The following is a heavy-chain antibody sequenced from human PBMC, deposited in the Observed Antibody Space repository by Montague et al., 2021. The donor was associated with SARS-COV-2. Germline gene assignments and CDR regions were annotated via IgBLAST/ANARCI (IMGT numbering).Heavy chain of an antibody. CDR3: ARHYSATLPAVY. CDR1: GGSISSVY. J-gene: IGHJ4*02. Sequence: SETLSLTCTVSGGSISSVYWRWFRQPPGKELEWIGYISYSGSTNYNPSLTSRITMSVDTSKNQFSLKVNSVTAADTAVYYCARHYSATLPAVYWGQGTLVTVS. D-gene: IGHD2-15*01. V-gene: IGHV4-59*08. CDR2: ISYSGST.